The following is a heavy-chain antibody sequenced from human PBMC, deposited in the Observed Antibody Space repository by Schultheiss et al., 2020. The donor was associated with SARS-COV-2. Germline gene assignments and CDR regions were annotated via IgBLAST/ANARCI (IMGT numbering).Heavy chain of an antibody. Sequence: SETLSLTCTVSGGSISSYYWSWIRQPPGKGLEWIGYIYNSGSTNYNPSLKSRVTISVDTSKNQFSLKLSSVTAADTAVYYCARDQGFGELLNWFDPWGQGTLVTGSS. CDR2: IYNSGST. CDR1: GGSISSYY. J-gene: IGHJ5*02. D-gene: IGHD3-10*01. V-gene: IGHV4-59*01. CDR3: ARDQGFGELLNWFDP.